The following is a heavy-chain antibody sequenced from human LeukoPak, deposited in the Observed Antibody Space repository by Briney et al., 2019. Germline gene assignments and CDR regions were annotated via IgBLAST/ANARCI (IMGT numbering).Heavy chain of an antibody. Sequence: GGSLRLSCAASGFTFSIYSMNWVRQAPGKGLEWVSSISSSSSYIYYADSVKGRFTISRDNAKNSLYLQMNSLRAEDTAIYYCAKAGSIRFDYWGQGTLVTVSS. CDR3: AKAGSIRFDY. D-gene: IGHD1-26*01. V-gene: IGHV3-21*04. CDR2: ISSSSSYI. J-gene: IGHJ4*02. CDR1: GFTFSIYS.